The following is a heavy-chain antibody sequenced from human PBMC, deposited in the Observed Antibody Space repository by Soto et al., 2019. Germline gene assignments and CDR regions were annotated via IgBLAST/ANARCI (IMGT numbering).Heavy chain of an antibody. Sequence: GGSLRLSCAASGFTFSNYAMSWVRQAPGKGLEWVSAISGSGGSTYYADSVKGRFTISRDKSKNTLDLQMNSLRAEDTAVYYCAKEGVRFCSGSSCCGILGYWGQGTLVTVSS. J-gene: IGHJ4*02. D-gene: IGHD2-15*01. V-gene: IGHV3-23*01. CDR1: GFTFSNYA. CDR2: ISGSGGST. CDR3: AKEGVRFCSGSSCCGILGY.